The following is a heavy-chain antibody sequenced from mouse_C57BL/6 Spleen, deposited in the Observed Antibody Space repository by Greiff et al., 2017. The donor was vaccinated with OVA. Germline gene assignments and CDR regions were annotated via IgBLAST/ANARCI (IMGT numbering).Heavy chain of an antibody. V-gene: IGHV5-6*01. CDR2: ISSGGSYT. CDR1: GFTFSSYG. CDR3: ARHGTAQALGWFAY. J-gene: IGHJ3*01. Sequence: EVMLVESGGDLVKPGGSLKLSCAASGFTFSSYGMSWVRQTPDKRLEWVATISSGGSYTYYPDSVKGRFTISRDNAKNTLYLQMSSLKSEDTAMYYCARHGTAQALGWFAYWGQGTLVTVSA. D-gene: IGHD3-2*02.